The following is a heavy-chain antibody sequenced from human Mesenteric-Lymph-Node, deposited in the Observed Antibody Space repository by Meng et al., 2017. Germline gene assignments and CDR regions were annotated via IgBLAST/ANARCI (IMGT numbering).Heavy chain of an antibody. CDR1: GFTLSSNW. CDR2: IKQDGSEK. Sequence: GGSLRLSCVASGFTLSSNWMTWVRQAPGKGLEWVANIKQDGSEKNYVDSVKGRFTISRDNAKNSVFLQMNSLRDEDTAVYYCARGVGYIVYWGQGTLVTVSS. J-gene: IGHJ4*02. V-gene: IGHV3-7*01. CDR3: ARGVGYIVY. D-gene: IGHD1-1*01.